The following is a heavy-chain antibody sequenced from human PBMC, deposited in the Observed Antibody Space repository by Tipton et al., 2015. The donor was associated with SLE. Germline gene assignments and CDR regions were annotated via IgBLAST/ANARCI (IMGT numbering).Heavy chain of an antibody. Sequence: TLSLTCSVSGGSMSYHYWSWIRQPPGKGLEWIGYIYYTGNTNYNPSLKSRVTMSVDTSKSQFSLKLTFVSAADTAIYYCARDFRANGNWFDPWDQGTLVTVSS. V-gene: IGHV4-59*11. J-gene: IGHJ5*02. CDR3: ARDFRANGNWFDP. CDR1: GGSMSYHY. D-gene: IGHD1-26*01. CDR2: IYYTGNT.